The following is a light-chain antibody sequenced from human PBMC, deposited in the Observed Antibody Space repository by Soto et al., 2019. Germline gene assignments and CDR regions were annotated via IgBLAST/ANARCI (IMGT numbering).Light chain of an antibody. V-gene: IGLV2-8*01. CDR3: SSYAGSNNLV. J-gene: IGLJ3*02. CDR1: SSDVGGYNY. Sequence: QSALTQPPSASGSPGQSVTISCTGTSSDVGGYNYVSWYQQHPGKAPKLMIYEVSKRPSGVPDRLSGSKSGNTASLTVSGLQAEDAADYYCSSYAGSNNLVFGGGTKLTVL. CDR2: EVS.